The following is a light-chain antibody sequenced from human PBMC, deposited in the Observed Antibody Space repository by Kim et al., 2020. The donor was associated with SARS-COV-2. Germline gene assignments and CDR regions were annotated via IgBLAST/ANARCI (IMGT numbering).Light chain of an antibody. CDR1: SSDVGGYNY. J-gene: IGLJ2*01. CDR2: DVS. CDR3: SSYTSSSTLV. Sequence: GQPITTSSTGTSSDVGGYNYVSWYQQHPGKAPKLMIYDVSNRPSGVSNRFSGSKSGNTASLTISGLQAEDEADYYCSSYTSSSTLVFGGGTQLTVL. V-gene: IGLV2-14*03.